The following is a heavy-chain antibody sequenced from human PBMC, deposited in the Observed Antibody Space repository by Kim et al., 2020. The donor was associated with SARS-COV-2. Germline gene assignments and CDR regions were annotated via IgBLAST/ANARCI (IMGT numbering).Heavy chain of an antibody. V-gene: IGHV3-30*01. J-gene: IGHJ4*02. D-gene: IGHD5-12*01. Sequence: VKGRFTISRDNSKNTLYLQMNSLRAEDTAVYYCARGPNIVATTRLSYFDYWGQGTLVTVSS. CDR3: ARGPNIVATTRLSYFDY.